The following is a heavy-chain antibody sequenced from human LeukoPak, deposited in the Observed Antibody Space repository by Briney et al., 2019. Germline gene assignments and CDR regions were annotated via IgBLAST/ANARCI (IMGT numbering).Heavy chain of an antibody. Sequence: ASVKVSCKASGYTFTSYGISWVRQAPGQGLEGMGWISAYNGNTNYAQKLQGRVTMTTDTSTSTAYMELRSLRSDDTAVYYCARVTGSGIQEWFDPWGQGTLVTVSS. V-gene: IGHV1-18*04. CDR3: ARVTGSGIQEWFDP. CDR2: ISAYNGNT. D-gene: IGHD3-10*01. J-gene: IGHJ5*02. CDR1: GYTFTSYG.